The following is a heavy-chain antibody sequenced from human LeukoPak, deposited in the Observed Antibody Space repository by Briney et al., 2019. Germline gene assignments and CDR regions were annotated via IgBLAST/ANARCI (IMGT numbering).Heavy chain of an antibody. CDR3: ARDLGHDGVAVYSSVYNWFDP. Sequence: SQTLSLTCAISGDSVSSNSAAWNWIRQSPSRGLEWLGRTYYRSKWYNDYAVSVKSRITINPDTSKNQFSLQLNSVTPEDTAVYYCARDLGHDGVAVYSSVYNWFDPWGQGTLVTVSS. D-gene: IGHD2-15*01. J-gene: IGHJ5*02. CDR2: TYYRSKWYN. CDR1: GDSVSSNSAA. V-gene: IGHV6-1*01.